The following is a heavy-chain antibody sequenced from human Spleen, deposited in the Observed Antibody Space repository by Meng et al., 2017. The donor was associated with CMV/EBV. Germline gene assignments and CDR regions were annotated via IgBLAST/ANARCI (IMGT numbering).Heavy chain of an antibody. CDR2: ISAYNGNT. D-gene: IGHD6-19*01. J-gene: IGHJ4*02. Sequence: QVQLGQSGAEVKKPGASVKVSCKASGYTFTSYGISWVRQAPGQGLEWMGWISAYNGNTNYAQKLQGRVTMTTDTSTSTAYMELRSLRSDDTAVYYCARDRTVAGTEYYFDYWGQGTLVTVSS. CDR1: GYTFTSYG. V-gene: IGHV1-18*01. CDR3: ARDRTVAGTEYYFDY.